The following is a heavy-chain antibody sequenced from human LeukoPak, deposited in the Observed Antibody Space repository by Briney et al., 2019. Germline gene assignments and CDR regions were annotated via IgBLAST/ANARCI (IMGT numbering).Heavy chain of an antibody. CDR1: GGSISSGGYS. D-gene: IGHD4-11*01. CDR2: IYHSGST. CDR3: ARETTPDFYYYYMDV. Sequence: SETLSLTCAVSGGSISSGGYSWSWIRQPPGKGLEWIGYIYHSGSTYYNPSLKSRVTISVDRSKNQFSLKLSSVTAEDTAVYYCARETTPDFYYYYMDVWGKGTTVTVSS. J-gene: IGHJ6*03. V-gene: IGHV4-30-2*01.